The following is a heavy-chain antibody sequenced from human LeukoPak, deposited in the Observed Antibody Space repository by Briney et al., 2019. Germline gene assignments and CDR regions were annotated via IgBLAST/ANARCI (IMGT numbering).Heavy chain of an antibody. CDR3: ASGYYDSSGYFVDY. J-gene: IGHJ4*02. D-gene: IGHD3-22*01. V-gene: IGHV4-4*07. CDR1: GGSISSYY. CDR2: IYTSGST. Sequence: SETLSLTCTVSGGSISSYYWSWIRQPGGKGLEWIGRIYTSGSTNYNPSVKSRVTMSVDTSKNQFSLKLSSVTAADTAVYYCASGYYDSSGYFVDYWGQGTLVTVSS.